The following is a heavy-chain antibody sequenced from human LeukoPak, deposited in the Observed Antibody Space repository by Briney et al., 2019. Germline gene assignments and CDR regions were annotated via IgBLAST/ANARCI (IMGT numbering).Heavy chain of an antibody. J-gene: IGHJ4*02. CDR1: GGSISSGVYY. Sequence: SETLSLTCTVSGGSISSGVYYWSWIRQHPGKGLEWIGYIYYSGSTYYSPSLKSRLTMSVDTSKNQFSLKLSSVTAADTAVYYCARDLGGGSFDFWGQGTLVTVSS. CDR2: IYYSGST. V-gene: IGHV4-31*03. D-gene: IGHD2-15*01. CDR3: ARDLGGGSFDF.